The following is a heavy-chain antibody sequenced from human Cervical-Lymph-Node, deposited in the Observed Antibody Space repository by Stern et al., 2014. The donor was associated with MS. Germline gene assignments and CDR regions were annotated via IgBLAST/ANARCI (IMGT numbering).Heavy chain of an antibody. CDR3: ARSSTVTPNAFDI. CDR1: GGSISSGGYS. Sequence: QVQLQESGSGLVKPSQTLSLTCAVSGGSISSGGYSWSWIRQPPGKGLEWIGYIYHSGSPYYNPSLKSRVTISVDSSKTQFSLKLSSVTAADTAVYYCARSSTVTPNAFDIWGQGTMVTVSS. D-gene: IGHD4-17*01. CDR2: IYHSGSP. J-gene: IGHJ3*02. V-gene: IGHV4-30-2*01.